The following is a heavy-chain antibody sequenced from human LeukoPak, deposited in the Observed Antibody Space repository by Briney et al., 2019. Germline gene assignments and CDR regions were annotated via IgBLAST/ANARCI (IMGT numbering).Heavy chain of an antibody. CDR3: ARDYFNSGDY. D-gene: IGHD3-10*01. J-gene: IGHJ4*02. CDR2: INRDGSHT. Sequence: GGSLRLSCAASGFTFSDYWMHWVRQAPGEGLVWVSRINRDGSHTTYADSVKGRFSISRDNAKNTLYLQMNSLRAEDTAMYYCARDYFNSGDYWGQGTLVTVSS. CDR1: GFTFSDYW. V-gene: IGHV3-74*01.